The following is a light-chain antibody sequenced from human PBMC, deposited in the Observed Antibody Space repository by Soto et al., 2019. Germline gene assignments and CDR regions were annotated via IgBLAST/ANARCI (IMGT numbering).Light chain of an antibody. CDR2: VAS. V-gene: IGKV3-20*01. Sequence: EIVLTQSPGTLSLSPGGRATLSCRASQSVRSNYLAWYQQKPGQAPRLLIYVASNRATGVPDRFSGSGSGTDFSLTISRLEPEDFAVYCCQQYGTSPPITFGQGTRLEMK. CDR3: QQYGTSPPIT. CDR1: QSVRSNY. J-gene: IGKJ5*01.